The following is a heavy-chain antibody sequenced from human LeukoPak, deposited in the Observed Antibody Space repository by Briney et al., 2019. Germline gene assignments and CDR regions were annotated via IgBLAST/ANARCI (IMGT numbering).Heavy chain of an antibody. Sequence: GGSLRLSCAASGFTFRSYEMNWVRQAPGKGLEWVSAISGSGGSTYYADSVKGRFTISRDNSKNTLYLQMNSLRAEDTAVYYCAKARGGRLAYCGGDCYSVDYWGQGTLVTVSS. CDR3: AKARGGRLAYCGGDCYSVDY. J-gene: IGHJ4*02. V-gene: IGHV3-23*01. D-gene: IGHD2-21*02. CDR1: GFTFRSYE. CDR2: ISGSGGST.